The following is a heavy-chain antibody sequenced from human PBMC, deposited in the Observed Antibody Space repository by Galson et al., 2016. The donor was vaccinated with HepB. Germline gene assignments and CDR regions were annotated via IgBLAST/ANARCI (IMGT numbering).Heavy chain of an antibody. J-gene: IGHJ4*02. V-gene: IGHV4-38-2*02. D-gene: IGHD3-10*01. CDR2: IYHSGST. CDR1: GYSISSAYY. Sequence: SETLSLTCSVSGYSISSAYYWGWIRQSPGKGLEWIGSIYHSGSTYCNPSLRSRVTISIDTSKNQFSLKLSSVTAADTAVYYCAREGLQWFGELFGYWGQGTLVTVSS. CDR3: AREGLQWFGELFGY.